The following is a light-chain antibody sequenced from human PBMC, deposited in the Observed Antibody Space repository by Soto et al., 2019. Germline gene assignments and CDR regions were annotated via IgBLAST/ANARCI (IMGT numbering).Light chain of an antibody. V-gene: IGLV7-43*01. Sequence: QAVVTQEPSLTVSPGGTVTLTCASSTGAVTSGYFPNWFQQKPGQAPSTLIYSTTNKHSWTPARFSGSLLGGKAALTLSGVQPEDEAEYYCLIYYDGAVIFGGGTKLTVL. J-gene: IGLJ2*01. CDR3: LIYYDGAVI. CDR1: TGAVTSGYF. CDR2: STT.